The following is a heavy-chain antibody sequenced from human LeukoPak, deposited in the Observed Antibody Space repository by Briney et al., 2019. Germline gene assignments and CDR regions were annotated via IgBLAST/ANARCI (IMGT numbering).Heavy chain of an antibody. J-gene: IGHJ4*02. D-gene: IGHD5/OR15-5a*01. Sequence: PGGSLRLSCAASGFTFSSSGMSWVRQAPGKGLEWLSAIRGSGDSTYYADSVKGRFTISRDNSKNTLYLQMNSLRAEDTAVYYCAKPWEQGGEIVFEFDYWGQGTLVTVSA. CDR1: GFTFSSSG. CDR2: IRGSGDST. V-gene: IGHV3-23*01. CDR3: AKPWEQGGEIVFEFDY.